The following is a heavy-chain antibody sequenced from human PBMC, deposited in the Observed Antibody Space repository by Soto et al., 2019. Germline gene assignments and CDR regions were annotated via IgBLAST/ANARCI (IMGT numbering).Heavy chain of an antibody. V-gene: IGHV5-51*01. CDR1: GYSFTSYW. D-gene: IGHD6-13*01. CDR3: ARPIAAAGNAFDI. J-gene: IGHJ3*02. CDR2: IYPGDSDT. Sequence: GESLKISCKGSGYSFTSYWIGWVRQMPGKGLEWKGIIYPGDSDTRYSPSFQGQVTISADKSISTAYLQWSSLKASDTAMYYCARPIAAAGNAFDIWGQGTMVTVSS.